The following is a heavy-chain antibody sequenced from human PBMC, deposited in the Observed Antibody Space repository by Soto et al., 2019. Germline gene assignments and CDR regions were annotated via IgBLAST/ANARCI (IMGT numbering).Heavy chain of an antibody. CDR2: INAGNGNT. D-gene: IGHD4-17*01. CDR3: ARGTFSTVVTDY. CDR1: GYTFTSYA. J-gene: IGHJ4*02. Sequence: ASVKVSCKASGYTFTSYAMHWVRQAPGQRLEWMGWINAGNGNTKYSQKFQGRVTITRDTSASTAYMELSSLRSEDTAVYYCARGTFSTVVTDYWGQGTLVTVSS. V-gene: IGHV1-3*01.